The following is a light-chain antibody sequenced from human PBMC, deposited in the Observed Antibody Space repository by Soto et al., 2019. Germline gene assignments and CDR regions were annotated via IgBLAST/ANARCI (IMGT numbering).Light chain of an antibody. V-gene: IGKV3-20*01. CDR1: ENVYINS. Sequence: EIVLTQSPGTLSLSPGEGATLSCRASENVYINSLAWYQQKPGQPPRLLIYGAATRASAVPDRFSGSGSGADFTLTITGLEPEDFAVYYCHQYNSWPRGTFGPGTKVEIK. CDR3: HQYNSWPRGT. J-gene: IGKJ3*01. CDR2: GAA.